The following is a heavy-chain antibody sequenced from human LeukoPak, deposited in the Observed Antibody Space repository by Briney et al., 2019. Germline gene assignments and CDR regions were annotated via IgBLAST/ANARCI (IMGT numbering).Heavy chain of an antibody. CDR1: GFTFSSYG. J-gene: IGHJ5*02. CDR3: AKDRRYYYGSGSYYTKLEWFDP. Sequence: GGSLRLSCAASGFTFSSYGMHWVRQAPGKGLEWVAFIRYDESNKYYADSVKGRFTISRDNSKNTLYLQMNSLRAEDTAVYYCAKDRRYYYGSGSYYTKLEWFDPWGQGTLVTVSS. V-gene: IGHV3-30*02. CDR2: IRYDESNK. D-gene: IGHD3-10*01.